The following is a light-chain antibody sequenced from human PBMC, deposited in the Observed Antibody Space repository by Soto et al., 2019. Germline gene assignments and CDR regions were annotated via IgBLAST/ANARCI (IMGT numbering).Light chain of an antibody. V-gene: IGKV3D-15*01. CDR1: QSVSSSY. CDR3: QHYDNWT. J-gene: IGKJ1*01. CDR2: GAS. Sequence: EIVLTHSPGTLSLSPGEIATLYFRASQSVSSSYLAWYQQRPGQAPRLLIYGASTRATGIPARFSGSGSGTEFTLTISSLQSEDFAVYYCQHYDNWTFGQGTKVDIK.